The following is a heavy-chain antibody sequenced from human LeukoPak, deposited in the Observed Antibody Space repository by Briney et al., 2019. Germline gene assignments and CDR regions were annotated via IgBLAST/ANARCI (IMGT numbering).Heavy chain of an antibody. J-gene: IGHJ4*02. V-gene: IGHV4-30-4*01. D-gene: IGHD3-10*01. CDR2: IYYSGST. Sequence: SQTLSLTCTVSGGAISRGDYYWSWIRQPPGKGLEWIGYIYYSGSTYYNPSLKSRVTISVDTSKKQISLKLNSVTAADTAVYYCARDYYGSGSYWAWGQGTLVTVSS. CDR3: ARDYYGSGSYWA. CDR1: GGAISRGDYY.